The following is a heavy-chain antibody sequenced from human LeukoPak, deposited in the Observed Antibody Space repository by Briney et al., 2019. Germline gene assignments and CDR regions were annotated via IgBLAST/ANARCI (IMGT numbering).Heavy chain of an antibody. J-gene: IGHJ4*02. V-gene: IGHV1-2*02. CDR1: GYTLTGYY. D-gene: IGHD1-26*01. CDR2: INPNSGGT. Sequence: GASVKVSCKPSGYTLTGYYMHWVRQAPGQGLEWMGWINPNSGGTNYAQKFQGRVTMTRDTSISTAYMELSRLRSDDTAVYYCARGGSYYPRQPFDYWGQGTLVTVSS. CDR3: ARGGSYYPRQPFDY.